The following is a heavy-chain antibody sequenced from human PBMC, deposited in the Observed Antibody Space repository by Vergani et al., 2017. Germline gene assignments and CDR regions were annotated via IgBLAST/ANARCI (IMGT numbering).Heavy chain of an antibody. J-gene: IGHJ6*02. CDR3: VKVLGYCSGGSCYSFRLGMDV. V-gene: IGHV3-64D*06. D-gene: IGHD2-15*01. Sequence: EVQLLESGGGLVQPGGSLRLSCAASGFTFSSYAMHWVRQAPGKGLEYVSAISSNGGSTYYADSVKGRFTISRDNSKNTLYLQMSSLRAEDTAVYYCVKVLGYCSGGSCYSFRLGMDVWGQGTTVTVSS. CDR1: GFTFSSYA. CDR2: ISSNGGST.